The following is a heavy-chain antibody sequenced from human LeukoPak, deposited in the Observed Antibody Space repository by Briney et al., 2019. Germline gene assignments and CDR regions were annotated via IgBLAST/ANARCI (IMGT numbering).Heavy chain of an antibody. CDR3: AKDAADGSASYYNVY. CDR2: IPYDGSNK. Sequence: GGSLRLSCAASGFTFSSYGMHWVRQAPGKGLEWVAVIPYDGSNKYYADSVKGRFTISRDNSKNTLYLQMNSLRAEDTAVYYCAKDAADGSASYYNVYWGQGTLVTVSS. V-gene: IGHV3-30*18. CDR1: GFTFSSYG. D-gene: IGHD3-10*01. J-gene: IGHJ4*02.